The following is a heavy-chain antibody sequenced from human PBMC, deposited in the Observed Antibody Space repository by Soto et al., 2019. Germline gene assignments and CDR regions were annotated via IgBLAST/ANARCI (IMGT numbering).Heavy chain of an antibody. CDR3: ARGDRGAFDL. V-gene: IGHV3-74*01. CDR1: GFTFSYYW. CDR2: THSDESST. J-gene: IGHJ3*01. D-gene: IGHD1-26*01. Sequence: EVQLLESGGGLVQPGESLRLSCAASGFTFSYYWMHWVRQAPGMGLVWVSRTHSDESSTTYADSVKGRFTISRDNARNTLYLQMNSLRAEDTAVYYCARGDRGAFDLWGQGTVLTVSS.